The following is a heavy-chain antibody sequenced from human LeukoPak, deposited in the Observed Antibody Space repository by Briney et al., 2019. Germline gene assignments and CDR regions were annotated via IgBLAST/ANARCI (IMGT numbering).Heavy chain of an antibody. D-gene: IGHD2-8*01. CDR1: GYIFTSYW. CDR2: IYPGDSDT. J-gene: IGHJ4*02. V-gene: IGHV5-51*01. CDR3: TRKGYAFDY. Sequence: GESPKISCKVSGYIFTSYWFGWVRQMPGKALEWMGIIYPGDSDTRYSPSFQGQVTISVDKSISTAYLQWSSLKASDTAMYYCTRKGYAFDYWGQGTLVTVSS.